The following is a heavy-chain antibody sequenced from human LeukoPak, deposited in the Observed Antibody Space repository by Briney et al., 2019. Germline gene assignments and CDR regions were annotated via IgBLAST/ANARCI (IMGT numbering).Heavy chain of an antibody. CDR3: AREAGGRYSPYYHGMDV. Sequence: GRSLRLSCAASGFTFSSYAMHWVRQAPGKGLEWVAVISYDGSNKYYADSVKGRFTISRDNSKNTLYLQMNSLRAEDTAVYYCAREAGGRYSPYYHGMDVWGQGTTVTVSS. CDR1: GFTFSSYA. D-gene: IGHD3-9*01. V-gene: IGHV3-30-3*01. J-gene: IGHJ6*02. CDR2: ISYDGSNK.